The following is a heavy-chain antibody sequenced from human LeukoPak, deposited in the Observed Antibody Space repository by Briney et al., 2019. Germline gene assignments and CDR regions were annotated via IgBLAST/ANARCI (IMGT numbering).Heavy chain of an antibody. CDR2: ISYDGSNK. V-gene: IGHV3-30*18. D-gene: IGHD3-9*01. Sequence: PGGSLRLSCAASGFTFSSYGMHWVRQAPGKGLEWVAVISYDGSNKYYADSVKGRFTISRDNSKNTLYLQMHSLRAEDAAVYYCAKDEQVLRYFDWLLVKYWGQGTLVTVSS. CDR1: GFTFSSYG. J-gene: IGHJ4*02. CDR3: AKDEQVLRYFDWLLVKY.